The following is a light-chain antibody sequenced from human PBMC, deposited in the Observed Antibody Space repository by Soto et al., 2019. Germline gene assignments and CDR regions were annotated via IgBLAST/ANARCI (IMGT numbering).Light chain of an antibody. CDR3: QQYYSNPPT. J-gene: IGKJ4*01. CDR1: ESVLYSSNNKNY. CDR2: WAS. V-gene: IGKV4-1*01. Sequence: IVMTQSQDSLAVSLGERATINCKSSESVLYSSNNKNYLAWYQQKPGQPPKLLIYWASTRESGVPDRFSGSGSGTDLTLTISSLQAEDVAVYYCQQYYSNPPTFGGGTKVDIK.